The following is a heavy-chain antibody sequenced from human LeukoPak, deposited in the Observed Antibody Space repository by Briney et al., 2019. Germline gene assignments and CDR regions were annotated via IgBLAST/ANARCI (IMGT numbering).Heavy chain of an antibody. V-gene: IGHV4-31*03. CDR3: ARTTTMVQGVIISRYFDY. Sequence: SETLSLTCTVSGGSISSGGYYWSWIRQHPGKGLEWIGYIYYSGSTYYNPSLKSRVTISVDTSKNQFSLKLSSVTAADTAVYYCARTTTMVQGVIISRYFDYWGQGTLVTVSS. CDR2: IYYSGST. J-gene: IGHJ4*02. CDR1: GGSISSGGYY. D-gene: IGHD3-10*01.